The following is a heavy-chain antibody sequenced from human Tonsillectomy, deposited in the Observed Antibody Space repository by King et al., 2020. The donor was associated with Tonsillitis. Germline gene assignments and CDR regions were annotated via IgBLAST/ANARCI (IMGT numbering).Heavy chain of an antibody. V-gene: IGHV4-59*11. CDR2: ITYSGST. CDR1: GGAISSHY. D-gene: IGHD3-3*01. J-gene: IGHJ5*02. CDR3: ARLVVDFWSGYGGNNCFDP. Sequence: LQLQESGPGLVKPSETLSLTCTVSGGAISSHYWSWIRQPPGKGLEWIGYITYSGSTNYNPSLKSRVTISVDTSTNQFSLKVSSVTAADTAVYYCARLVVDFWSGYGGNNCFDPWGQGTLVTVSS.